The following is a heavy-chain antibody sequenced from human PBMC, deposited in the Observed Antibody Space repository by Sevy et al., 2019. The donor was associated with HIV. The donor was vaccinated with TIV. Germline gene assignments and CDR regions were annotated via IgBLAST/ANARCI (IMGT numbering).Heavy chain of an antibody. Sequence: GGSLRLSCAASGFTFSGSAMHWVRQAPGKGLEWVGRIRSKTNNYATEHGGSVKGRFTISRDDSKNKAYLQMNSLKIEDTAVYYCTRRVGSTSEIDYWGQGTLVTVSS. CDR1: GFTFSGSA. D-gene: IGHD2-2*01. V-gene: IGHV3-73*01. CDR3: TRRVGSTSEIDY. CDR2: IRSKTNNYAT. J-gene: IGHJ4*02.